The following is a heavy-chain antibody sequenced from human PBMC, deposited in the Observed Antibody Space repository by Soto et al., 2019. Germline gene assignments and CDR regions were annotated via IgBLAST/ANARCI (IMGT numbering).Heavy chain of an antibody. J-gene: IGHJ4*02. Sequence: QVQLQESGPGLVKPSGTLSLSCAVSGGSVSNNNWWSWVRQSPGNGLEWIGEIHHSGGTNSNPSLGTRVVISIDTSKTQFSLNLTSVTAADTAFYYCAREVGYYSATRRNLYFDNWGPGTLVTVSS. V-gene: IGHV4-4*02. CDR2: IHHSGGT. D-gene: IGHD2-2*01. CDR1: GGSVSNNNW. CDR3: AREVGYYSATRRNLYFDN.